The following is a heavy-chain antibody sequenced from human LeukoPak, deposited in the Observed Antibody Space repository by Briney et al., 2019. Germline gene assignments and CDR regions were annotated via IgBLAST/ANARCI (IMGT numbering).Heavy chain of an antibody. Sequence: GGSLRLSCAVSGFSFNELAMNWVRQAPGKGLEWVCFISGDGRSTYYADSVKGRFTISRDNSRNSLYLQMNSLRLGDTALYYCATDCSGNRCYSLWSPGTLVTVSS. J-gene: IGHJ4*02. CDR3: ATDCSGNRCYSL. V-gene: IGHV3-43*02. CDR2: ISGDGRST. D-gene: IGHD2-2*01. CDR1: GFSFNELA.